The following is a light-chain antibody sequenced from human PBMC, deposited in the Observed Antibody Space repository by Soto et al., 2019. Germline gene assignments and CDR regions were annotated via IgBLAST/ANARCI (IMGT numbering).Light chain of an antibody. J-gene: IGKJ5*01. Sequence: EIVLTQTPGTLSLSPGERATLSCRASQIVISNYLAWYQQKPGQAPRLLIYGASQRATGLPDRFSGSGSGTEFTLTISRLEPEDFAVYYCQPYGSSHPTTFGQGTRLEI. V-gene: IGKV3-20*01. CDR2: GAS. CDR1: QIVISNY. CDR3: QPYGSSHPTT.